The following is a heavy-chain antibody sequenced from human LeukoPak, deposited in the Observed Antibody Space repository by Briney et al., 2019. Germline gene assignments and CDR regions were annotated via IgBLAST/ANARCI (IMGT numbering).Heavy chain of an antibody. CDR3: ASGLELDY. CDR2: IYSAGAT. CDR1: GFTVSDNY. Sequence: GGSLRLSCAASGFTVSDNYMTWVRQAPGKGLEWVSSIYSAGATHYAESVKGRFTISRDNSKNTLYLQMNSLRAEDTAVYYCASGLELDYWGQGTLVTVSS. J-gene: IGHJ4*02. V-gene: IGHV3-53*01.